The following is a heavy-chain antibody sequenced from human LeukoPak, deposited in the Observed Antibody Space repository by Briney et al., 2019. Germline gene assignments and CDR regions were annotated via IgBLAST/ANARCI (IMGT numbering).Heavy chain of an antibody. Sequence: GGSLRFSCAATEFTFSDHYMDGCRQAPGKGLEWMGRTRNKANSYTTEYAASVKGRFTISRDDSKNSLYLQMNSLKTEDTAVYYCARWDSAVTGYYWGQGTLVTVSS. J-gene: IGHJ4*02. CDR2: TRNKANSYTT. D-gene: IGHD3-9*01. CDR3: ARWDSAVTGYY. CDR1: EFTFSDHY. V-gene: IGHV3-72*01.